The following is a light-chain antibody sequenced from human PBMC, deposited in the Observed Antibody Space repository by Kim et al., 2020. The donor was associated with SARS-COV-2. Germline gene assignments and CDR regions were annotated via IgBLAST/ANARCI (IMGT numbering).Light chain of an antibody. V-gene: IGLV1-40*01. CDR1: SSNIGTFYD. CDR2: RYT. J-gene: IGLJ2*01. CDR3: QSYDNGHVL. Sequence: PGQRVTLSCTWNSSNIGTFYDVHWYQQLPGTAPRLLISRYTSRLSGVPDRFSGSKSGNSASLAITGLQAEDEADYYCQSYDNGHVLFGAGTQLTVL.